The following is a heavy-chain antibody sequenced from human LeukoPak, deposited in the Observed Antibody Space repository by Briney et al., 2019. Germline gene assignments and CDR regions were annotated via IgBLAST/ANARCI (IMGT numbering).Heavy chain of an antibody. Sequence: PGGSLRLSCAASGLTVSRNYMSWVRQAPGKGLESVSVIYSGGSTYYADSVRGRFTISRDNSKNTLYLQMNSLRAEDTAVYYCAKDGASDYWGQGTLVTVSS. J-gene: IGHJ4*02. CDR3: AKDGASDY. CDR1: GLTVSRNY. D-gene: IGHD3-16*01. V-gene: IGHV3-53*01. CDR2: IYSGGST.